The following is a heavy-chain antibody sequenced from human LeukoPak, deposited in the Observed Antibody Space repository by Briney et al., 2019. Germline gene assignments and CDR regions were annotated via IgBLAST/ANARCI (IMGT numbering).Heavy chain of an antibody. CDR2: IYHSGNT. J-gene: IGHJ5*02. V-gene: IGHV4-4*02. D-gene: IGHD3-10*01. CDR1: VSSISSSYR. Sequence: PSGILSLTCAVAVSSISSSYRWSWVRQPPGKGLEWSGEIYHSGNTNYNPSLKSRVAISVDRSKNQFSLKLSSVTAADTAVYYCARRGFDGRLNWLDPWGQGTLVTVSS. CDR3: ARRGFDGRLNWLDP.